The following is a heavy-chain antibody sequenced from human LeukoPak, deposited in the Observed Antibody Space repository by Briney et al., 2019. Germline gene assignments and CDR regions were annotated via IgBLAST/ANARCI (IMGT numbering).Heavy chain of an antibody. CDR3: ARDLYDIWSGYSGRLYYFDY. J-gene: IGHJ4*02. V-gene: IGHV4-38-2*02. CDR2: IYHSGST. CDR1: GYSISSGYY. D-gene: IGHD3-3*01. Sequence: SSVTLSLTCTVSGYSISSGYYWGWIRQPPGKGLEWIGSIYHSGSTYYNPSLKSRVTISIDTSKNQFSLKLSSVTAADTAVYYCARDLYDIWSGYSGRLYYFDYWGQGTLVTVSS.